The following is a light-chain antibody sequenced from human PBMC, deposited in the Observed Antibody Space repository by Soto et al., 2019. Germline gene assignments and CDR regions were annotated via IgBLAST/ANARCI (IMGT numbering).Light chain of an antibody. CDR1: RDIKTY. Sequence: IQLTQSPSSLSASVGDRVSITCRASRDIKTYLAWYQQKQGKAPKLLISGTFTLQSGVPSRFNGSGSGTDFTLTISRLQPEDFATYYCQHLNNYPPFTFGAGTKVDLE. J-gene: IGKJ3*01. V-gene: IGKV1-9*01. CDR2: GTF. CDR3: QHLNNYPPFT.